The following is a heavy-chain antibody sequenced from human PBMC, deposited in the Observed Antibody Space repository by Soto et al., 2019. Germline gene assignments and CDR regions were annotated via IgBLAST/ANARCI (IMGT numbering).Heavy chain of an antibody. J-gene: IGHJ4*02. CDR3: ARDWLSRSIDD. Sequence: PGGSLRLSCAASGFTFSNFGMHWVRQAPGKGLEWVAVIWYDGSNKYYADSVKGRFTISRDNSKNTLYLQMNSLRAEDTAIYYCARDWLSRSIDDRGQRAPVTVSS. CDR2: IWYDGSNK. CDR1: GFTFSNFG. D-gene: IGHD5-12*01. V-gene: IGHV3-33*01.